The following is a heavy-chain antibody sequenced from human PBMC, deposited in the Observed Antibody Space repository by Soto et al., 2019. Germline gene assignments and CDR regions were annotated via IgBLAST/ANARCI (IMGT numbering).Heavy chain of an antibody. CDR1: GFTFSSYA. V-gene: IGHV3-23*01. Sequence: GGSLRLSCAASGFTFSSYAMSWVRQAPGKGLEWVSAISGSGGSTYYADSVKGRFTISRDNSKNMLYLQMNSLRADDTAVYYCAKDHFKGKGVFDGFDVWGQGTMVTVSS. CDR2: ISGSGGST. D-gene: IGHD2-8*01. J-gene: IGHJ3*01. CDR3: AKDHFKGKGVFDGFDV.